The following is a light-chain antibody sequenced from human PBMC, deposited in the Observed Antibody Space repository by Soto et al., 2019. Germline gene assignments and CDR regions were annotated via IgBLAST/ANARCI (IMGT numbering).Light chain of an antibody. V-gene: IGKV1-5*03. CDR2: QAS. CDR3: QHYNSYVYT. CDR1: QSIGSW. J-gene: IGKJ2*01. Sequence: DTQMTQSPSTLSASAGDRVTITCRASQSIGSWLAWYQQRPGKAPKLLIYQASTLESGVPSRFSGSGSGTDFTLTINSLQPEDCATYSCQHYNSYVYTFGRGTKLEVK.